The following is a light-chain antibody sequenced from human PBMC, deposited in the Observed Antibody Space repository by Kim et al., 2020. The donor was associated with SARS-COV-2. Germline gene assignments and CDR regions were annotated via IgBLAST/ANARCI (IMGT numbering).Light chain of an antibody. CDR1: SGHTNYA. Sequence: VKLTCTLSSGHTNYAIAWHQQQPDKGPRYLMILNNDGSHSKGDGIPDRFSVSSSGAERYLTISSLQSEDEADYYCQTWGTGILVVFGGGTQLTVL. CDR2: LNNDGSH. CDR3: QTWGTGILVV. J-gene: IGLJ2*01. V-gene: IGLV4-69*01.